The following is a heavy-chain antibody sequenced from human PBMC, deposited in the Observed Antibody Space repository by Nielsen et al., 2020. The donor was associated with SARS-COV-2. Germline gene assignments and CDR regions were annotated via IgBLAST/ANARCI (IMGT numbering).Heavy chain of an antibody. CDR2: IYYSGST. CDR3: AREPRSGFYYYYYMDV. Sequence: SETLSLTCSVSGGSISSYYWSWIRQPPGKGLEWIGYIYYSGSTYYNPSLKSRVTISVDTSKNQFSLKLSSVTAADTAVYYCAREPRSGFYYYYYMDVWGKGTTVTVSS. D-gene: IGHD3-3*01. CDR1: GGSISSYY. J-gene: IGHJ6*03. V-gene: IGHV4-59*12.